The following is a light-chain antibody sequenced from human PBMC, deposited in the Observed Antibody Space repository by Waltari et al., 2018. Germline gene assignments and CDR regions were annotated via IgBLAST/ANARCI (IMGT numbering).Light chain of an antibody. V-gene: IGKV1-5*03. CDR2: RAS. Sequence: DIQMTQSPSTLSASVGDRVIITCRASQSINTWLAWYQQKPGKAPRVLIYRASSSETGVPSRFSGSGSGTEFTLTISGLQPDDFATYYCQQYNSYSTFGQGTRVEIK. J-gene: IGKJ1*01. CDR3: QQYNSYST. CDR1: QSINTW.